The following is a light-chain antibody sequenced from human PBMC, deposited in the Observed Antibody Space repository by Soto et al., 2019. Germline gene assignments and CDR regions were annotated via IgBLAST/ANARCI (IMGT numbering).Light chain of an antibody. J-gene: IGKJ3*01. CDR1: QNIRTY. CDR2: AAS. V-gene: IGKV1-39*01. CDR3: QQTFRSPFT. Sequence: DIQMTQSPSSLSASVGDNVTMSCRASQNIRTYLNWYQQYPGKAPNLLIYAASSVQSGVPSRFSGIGSGTDFTLTINSLQPEDFATYVCQQTFRSPFTFGPGTKLDIK.